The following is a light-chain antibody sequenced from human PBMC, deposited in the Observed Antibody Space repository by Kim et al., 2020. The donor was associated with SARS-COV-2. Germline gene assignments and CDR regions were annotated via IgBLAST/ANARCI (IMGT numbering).Light chain of an antibody. J-gene: IGLJ3*02. CDR1: TGPVTSCYY. V-gene: IGLV7-43*01. CDR3: LLYYGGAWV. CDR2: STS. Sequence: PGVTVTLTYASRTGPVTSCYYPIWFQQKPGQALRSLIYSTSNKCSWTPARFSGSLLGGKGALTLSGAQPEDEAEYYCLLYYGGAWVFGGGTQLTVL.